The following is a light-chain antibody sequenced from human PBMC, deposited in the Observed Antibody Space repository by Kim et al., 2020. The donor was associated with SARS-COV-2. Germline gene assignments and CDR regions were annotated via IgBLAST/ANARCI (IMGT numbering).Light chain of an antibody. Sequence: EIVLTQSPGTLSLSPGERATLSCRASQSLSSVYLAWYQQKPGQAPRLLLYGASNRDTGIPDRFSGSGSGTEFSLTISRLEPEDFAVYYCQQYLSSPLSFGGGTKLEI. CDR1: QSLSSVY. J-gene: IGKJ4*01. CDR3: QQYLSSPLS. V-gene: IGKV3-20*01. CDR2: GAS.